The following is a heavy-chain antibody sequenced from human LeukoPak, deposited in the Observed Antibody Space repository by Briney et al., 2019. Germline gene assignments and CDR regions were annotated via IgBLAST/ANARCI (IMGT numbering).Heavy chain of an antibody. Sequence: SETLSLTCTVSGGSISSYYWSWIRQPPGKGLEWIGYIYYSGSTSYNPSLKSRVTISVDTSKNQFSLKLSSVTAADTAVYYCARVGPDSGYDPYYFDYWGQGTLVTVSS. D-gene: IGHD5-12*01. J-gene: IGHJ4*02. CDR1: GGSISSYY. V-gene: IGHV4-59*01. CDR2: IYYSGST. CDR3: ARVGPDSGYDPYYFDY.